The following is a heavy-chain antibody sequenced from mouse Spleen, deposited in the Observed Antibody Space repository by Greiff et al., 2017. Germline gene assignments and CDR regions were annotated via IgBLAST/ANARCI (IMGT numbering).Heavy chain of an antibody. CDR2: INPSTGGT. CDR1: GYSFTGYY. V-gene: IGHV1-42*01. J-gene: IGHJ2*01. Sequence: VHVKQSGPELVKPGASVKISCKASGYSFTGYYMNWVKQSPEKSLEWIGEINPSTGGTTYNQKFKAKATLTVDKSSSTAYMQLKSLTSEDSAVYYCARGALRPSYYFDYWGQGTTLTVSS. CDR3: ARGALRPSYYFDY. D-gene: IGHD1-2*01.